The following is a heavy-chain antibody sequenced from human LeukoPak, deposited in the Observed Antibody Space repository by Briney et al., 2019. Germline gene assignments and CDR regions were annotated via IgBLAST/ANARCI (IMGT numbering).Heavy chain of an antibody. D-gene: IGHD3/OR15-3a*01. CDR3: AKGHSDFGTGFDG. CDR2: ISGSGGST. CDR1: GFTFSTFSNFA. Sequence: PGGSLRLSCAASGFTFSTFSNFAMSWVRQAPGEGLECVSVISGSGGSTYYADSVEGRFTISRDNSKKTLDLQMNSLRAEDTAVYFCAKGHSDFGTGFDGWGQGTLVTVSS. J-gene: IGHJ4*02. V-gene: IGHV3-23*01.